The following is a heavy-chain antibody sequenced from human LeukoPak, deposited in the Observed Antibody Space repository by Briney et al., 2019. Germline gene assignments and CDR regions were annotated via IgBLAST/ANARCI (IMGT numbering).Heavy chain of an antibody. Sequence: GGSLRLSCSASGFTFSGYSMNWVRQAPGKGLEWVSYISSSSGNIYYADSVKGRFTISRDNAKNSLYLQMNSLRAEDTDVYYCARALTSSWYGDYWGQGTLVTVSS. D-gene: IGHD6-13*01. CDR3: ARALTSSWYGDY. CDR1: GFTFSGYS. J-gene: IGHJ4*02. V-gene: IGHV3-48*01. CDR2: ISSSSGNI.